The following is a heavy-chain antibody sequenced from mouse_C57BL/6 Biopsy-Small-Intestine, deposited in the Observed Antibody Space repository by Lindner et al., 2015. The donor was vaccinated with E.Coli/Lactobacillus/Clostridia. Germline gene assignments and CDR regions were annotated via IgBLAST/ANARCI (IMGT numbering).Heavy chain of an antibody. CDR1: GYTFTDYC. CDR2: IYPNNGGT. J-gene: IGHJ3*01. CDR3: TREGYGDSFAY. D-gene: IGHD2-13*01. V-gene: IGHV1-34*02. Sequence: VQLQESGPELVKPGDSVKMSCKASGYTFTDYCMDWVKQSHGKSLEWIGYIYPNNGGTSYNQKFKGKATLTVDKSSSTAYMELHSLTSEDSAVYYCTREGYGDSFAYWGQGTLVTVS.